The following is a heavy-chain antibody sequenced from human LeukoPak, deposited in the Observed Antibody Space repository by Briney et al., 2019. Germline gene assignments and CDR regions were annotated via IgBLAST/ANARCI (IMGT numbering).Heavy chain of an antibody. Sequence: PGGSLRLSCATSGFTFSSNWMHWVRDTLGKGLVWVSRINSDGSSTSYADSVKGRFTISRDNAKDTLYLQMNSVRAEDTSVYYCARSPLTVTTRLHFYYWGQGTLVTVSS. V-gene: IGHV3-74*01. J-gene: IGHJ4*02. D-gene: IGHD4-17*01. CDR3: ARSPLTVTTRLHFYY. CDR1: GFTFSSNW. CDR2: INSDGSST.